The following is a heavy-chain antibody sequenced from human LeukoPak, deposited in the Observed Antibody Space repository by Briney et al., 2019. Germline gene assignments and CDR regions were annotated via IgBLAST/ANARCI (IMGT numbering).Heavy chain of an antibody. CDR2: INPSGGST. CDR1: GYTFTSYY. J-gene: IGHJ4*02. Sequence: ASVKVSCKASGYTFTSYYMHWVRQAPGQGPEWMGIINPSGGSTSYAQKFQGRVTMTRDTSTGTVYMELSSLRSEDTAVYYCARAIFGVVGIFDYWGQGTLVTVSS. CDR3: ARAIFGVVGIFDY. V-gene: IGHV1-46*03. D-gene: IGHD3-3*01.